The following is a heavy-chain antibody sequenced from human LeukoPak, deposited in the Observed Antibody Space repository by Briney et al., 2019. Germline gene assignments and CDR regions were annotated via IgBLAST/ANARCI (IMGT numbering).Heavy chain of an antibody. CDR2: IYTSGST. D-gene: IGHD3-22*01. V-gene: IGHV4-4*07. CDR3: ARDQYLYSSPNWFDP. Sequence: SETLSLTCTVSGGSISSYHWSWIRQPAGKGLEWIGRIYTSGSTNYNPSLKSRVTMSVDTSKNQFSLKLSSVTAADTAVYYCARDQYLYSSPNWFDPWGQGTLVTVSS. J-gene: IGHJ5*02. CDR1: GGSISSYH.